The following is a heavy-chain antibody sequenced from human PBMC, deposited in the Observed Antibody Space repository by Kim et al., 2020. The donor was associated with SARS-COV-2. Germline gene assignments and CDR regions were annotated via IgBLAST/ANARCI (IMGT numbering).Heavy chain of an antibody. J-gene: IGHJ3*02. CDR3: ARALRYFDWAHAFDI. V-gene: IGHV4-31*03. Sequence: SETLSLTCTVSGGSISSGGYYWSWIRQHLGKGLEWIGYIYYSGSTYYNPSLKSRVTISVDTSKNQFSLKLSSVTAADTAVYYCARALRYFDWAHAFDIWGQGTMVTVSS. CDR2: IYYSGST. CDR1: GGSISSGGYY. D-gene: IGHD3-9*01.